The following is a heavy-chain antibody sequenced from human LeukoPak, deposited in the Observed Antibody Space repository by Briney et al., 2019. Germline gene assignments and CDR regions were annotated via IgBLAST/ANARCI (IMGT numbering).Heavy chain of an antibody. V-gene: IGHV3-48*03. D-gene: IGHD5-12*01. Sequence: GGSLRLSCAASGFIFTDYEMKWVRQAPGKGLEWVSYISSSGSSVYYADSVRGRFTISRDNAKKSVYLQMNSLRDEDTAIYYCAKQVGSGYGTDYFDYWGQGTLVPVSS. CDR1: GFIFTDYE. CDR3: AKQVGSGYGTDYFDY. CDR2: ISSSGSSV. J-gene: IGHJ4*02.